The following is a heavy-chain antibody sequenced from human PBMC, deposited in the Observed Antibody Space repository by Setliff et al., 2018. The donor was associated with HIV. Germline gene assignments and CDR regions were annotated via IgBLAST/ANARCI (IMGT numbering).Heavy chain of an antibody. CDR3: ARGVVGATYDVFDI. CDR2: IYHSGST. V-gene: IGHV4-34*01. CDR1: GGSFSGYY. J-gene: IGHJ3*02. Sequence: KTSETLSLTCAVYGGSFSGYYWSWIRQPPGKGLEWIGEIYHSGSTNYNSSLKSRVTISVDKSKNQFSLKLSSVTAADTAVYYCARGVVGATYDVFDIWAQGTMVTVSS. D-gene: IGHD1-26*01.